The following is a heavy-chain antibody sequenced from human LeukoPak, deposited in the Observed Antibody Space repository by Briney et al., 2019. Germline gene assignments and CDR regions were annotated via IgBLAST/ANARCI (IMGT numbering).Heavy chain of an antibody. Sequence: SETLSLTCTVSGGSISSYYWSWIRQPPGKGLECIGYIHYTGSTNYNPSLKSRVTISVDTSKNQFSLKLNSVTAADTAVYYCARTTEAHSWRTRYYDYYMDVWGKGTTVTVSS. CDR3: ARTTEAHSWRTRYYDYYMDV. D-gene: IGHD6-13*01. V-gene: IGHV4-59*01. J-gene: IGHJ6*03. CDR2: IHYTGST. CDR1: GGSISSYY.